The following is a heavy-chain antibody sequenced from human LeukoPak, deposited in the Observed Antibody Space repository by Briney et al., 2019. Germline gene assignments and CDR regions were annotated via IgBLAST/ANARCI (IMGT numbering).Heavy chain of an antibody. Sequence: SETLSLTCTVSGGSISGYYYNWIRQPPGKGLEWIGYIYYSGSTNYNPSLKSRVTISLDTSKNQFSLKLSSVTAADTAVYYCARGGSSGYVHWGQGTLVTVSS. CDR1: GGSISGYY. D-gene: IGHD3-22*01. V-gene: IGHV4-59*12. J-gene: IGHJ4*02. CDR2: IYYSGST. CDR3: ARGGSSGYVH.